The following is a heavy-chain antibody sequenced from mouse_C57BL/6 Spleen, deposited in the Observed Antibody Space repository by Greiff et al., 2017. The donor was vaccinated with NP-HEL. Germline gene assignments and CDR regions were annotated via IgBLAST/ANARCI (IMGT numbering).Heavy chain of an antibody. J-gene: IGHJ4*01. CDR3: ARHADGNYYYAMDY. D-gene: IGHD2-1*01. CDR1: GFTFSSYG. Sequence: VXGVESGGDLVKPGGSLKLSCAASGFTFSSYGMSWVRQTPDKRLEWVATISSGGSYTYYPDSVKGRFTISRDNAKNTLYLQMSSLKSEDTAMYYCARHADGNYYYAMDYWGQGTSVTVSS. V-gene: IGHV5-6*01. CDR2: ISSGGSYT.